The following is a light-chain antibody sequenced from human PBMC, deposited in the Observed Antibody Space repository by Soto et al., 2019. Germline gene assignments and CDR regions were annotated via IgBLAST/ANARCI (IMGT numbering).Light chain of an antibody. Sequence: QSALTQPASVSGSPGQSITISCTGTSSDVGGYNYVSWYQQHPGKAPKLMIYDVSKRPSGVPDRFSGSKSGNTASLTISGLQAEDEADYYCCSYAGSYTHYVFGTGTKLTV. CDR3: CSYAGSYTHYV. CDR2: DVS. CDR1: SSDVGGYNY. V-gene: IGLV2-11*01. J-gene: IGLJ1*01.